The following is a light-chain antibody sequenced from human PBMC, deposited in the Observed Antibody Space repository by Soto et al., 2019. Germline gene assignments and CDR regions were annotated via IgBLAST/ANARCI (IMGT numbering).Light chain of an antibody. CDR3: QHYNDWPTWT. CDR1: QSVTSN. J-gene: IGKJ1*01. Sequence: EIVMTQSPATLSVSPGEGATLSCRASQSVTSNLAWYQQKPGQAPRLLIYDASTRATGIPARFSGSGSGTEFTLTISSLQSEDFAVYYCQHYNDWPTWTFGQGTKVDIK. V-gene: IGKV3-15*01. CDR2: DAS.